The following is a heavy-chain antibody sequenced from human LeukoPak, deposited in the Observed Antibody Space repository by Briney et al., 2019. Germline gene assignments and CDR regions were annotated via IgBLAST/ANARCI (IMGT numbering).Heavy chain of an antibody. V-gene: IGHV4-34*01. Sequence: PSETLSLTCAVYGGSFSGYYWSWIRQPPGKGLEWLGEINHSGSTNYNPSLKSRVTISVDTSKNQFSLKLSSVTAADTAVYYCADGIAARPARNYYGMDVWGQGTTVTVSS. CDR2: INHSGST. CDR1: GGSFSGYY. J-gene: IGHJ6*02. D-gene: IGHD6-6*01. CDR3: ADGIAARPARNYYGMDV.